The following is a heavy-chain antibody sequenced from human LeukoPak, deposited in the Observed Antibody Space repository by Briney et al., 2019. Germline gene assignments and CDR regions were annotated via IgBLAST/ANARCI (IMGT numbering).Heavy chain of an antibody. CDR2: IYYNGGP. J-gene: IGHJ3*02. CDR1: GASISSYY. D-gene: IGHD6-13*01. Sequence: SETLSLTCTVSGASISSYYWSWIRQPPGKGLEWIGYIYYNGGPNYNPSLKSRVTMSLGTSENQFSLKLTSVTAADTAVYYCARCRGYSSSWARTFDIWGQGTMVTVSS. V-gene: IGHV4-59*01. CDR3: ARCRGYSSSWARTFDI.